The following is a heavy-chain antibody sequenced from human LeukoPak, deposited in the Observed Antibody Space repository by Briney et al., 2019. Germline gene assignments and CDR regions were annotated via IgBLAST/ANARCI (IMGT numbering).Heavy chain of an antibody. CDR3: ARSDRTRDAFDI. CDR1: GGSISSYY. CDR2: IYTSGST. J-gene: IGHJ3*02. D-gene: IGHD1-14*01. Sequence: MTSETLSLTCTVSGGSISSYYWSWIRQPAGKGLEWIGRIYTSGSTNYNPSLKSRVTISVDKSKNQFSLKLSSVTAADTAVYYCARSDRTRDAFDIWGQGTMVTVSS. V-gene: IGHV4-4*07.